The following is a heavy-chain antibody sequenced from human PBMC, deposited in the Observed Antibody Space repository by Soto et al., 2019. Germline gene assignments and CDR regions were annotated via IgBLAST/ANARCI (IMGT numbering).Heavy chain of an antibody. CDR1: GFTFSSYG. J-gene: IGHJ6*02. Sequence: PGGSLRLSCAASGFTFSSYGMHWVRQAPGKGLEWVAVISYDGSNKYYADSVEGRFTISRDNSKNTLYLQMNSLRAEDTAVYYCAKDSSSGWYLILPRDYYGMDVWGQGTTVTVSS. V-gene: IGHV3-30*18. CDR2: ISYDGSNK. CDR3: AKDSSSGWYLILPRDYYGMDV. D-gene: IGHD6-19*01.